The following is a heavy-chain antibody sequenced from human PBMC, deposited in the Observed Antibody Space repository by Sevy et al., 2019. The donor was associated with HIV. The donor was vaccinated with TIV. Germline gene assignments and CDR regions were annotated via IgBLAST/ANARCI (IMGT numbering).Heavy chain of an antibody. CDR3: ARVRNTIFGVVSKMVWFDP. CDR2: IIPIFGTA. CDR1: GGTFSSYA. V-gene: IGHV1-69*13. Sequence: ASVKVSRKASGGTFSSYAISWVRQAPGQGLEWMGGIIPIFGTANYAQKFQGRVTITADESTSTAYTELSSLRSEDTAMYYCARVRNTIFGVVSKMVWFDPWGQGTLVTVSS. J-gene: IGHJ5*02. D-gene: IGHD3-3*01.